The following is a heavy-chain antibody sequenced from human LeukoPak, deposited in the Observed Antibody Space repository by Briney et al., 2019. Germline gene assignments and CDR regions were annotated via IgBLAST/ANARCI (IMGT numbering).Heavy chain of an antibody. Sequence: SETLSLTCSASGDSVSRSDSYWDWIRQPPGKGLEWIGTIYYSGRTYYSPSLKSRVTMSVDLSNNQFSLNLRSVTAADTALYYCARRRHYDGSGYLEWGQGTLLSVSS. V-gene: IGHV4-39*01. J-gene: IGHJ1*01. CDR2: IYYSGRT. D-gene: IGHD3-22*01. CDR1: GDSVSRSDSY. CDR3: ARRRHYDGSGYLE.